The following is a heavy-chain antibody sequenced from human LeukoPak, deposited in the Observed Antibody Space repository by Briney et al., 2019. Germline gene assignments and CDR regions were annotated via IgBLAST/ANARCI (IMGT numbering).Heavy chain of an antibody. CDR2: IRYDGSNK. J-gene: IGHJ3*02. Sequence: PGGSLRLSCAASGFTFSSYGMHWVRQAPGKGLEWVAFIRYDGSNKHYADSVKGRFTISRDNSKNTLYLQMNSLRAEDTAVYYCAKADELGYDAFDIWGQGTMVTVSS. D-gene: IGHD7-27*01. V-gene: IGHV3-30*02. CDR1: GFTFSSYG. CDR3: AKADELGYDAFDI.